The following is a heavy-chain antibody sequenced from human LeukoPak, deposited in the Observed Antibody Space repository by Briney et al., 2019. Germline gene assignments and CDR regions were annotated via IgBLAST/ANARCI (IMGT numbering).Heavy chain of an antibody. J-gene: IGHJ4*02. Sequence: ASVKVSCKASGYTFTGCYMHWVRQAPGQGLEWMGWINPNSGGTNYAQKFQGRVTMTRDTSISTAYMELSRLRSDDTAVYYCAGDGGLLWFGNIDYWGQGTLVTVSS. CDR2: INPNSGGT. V-gene: IGHV1-2*02. CDR1: GYTFTGCY. CDR3: AGDGGLLWFGNIDY. D-gene: IGHD3-10*01.